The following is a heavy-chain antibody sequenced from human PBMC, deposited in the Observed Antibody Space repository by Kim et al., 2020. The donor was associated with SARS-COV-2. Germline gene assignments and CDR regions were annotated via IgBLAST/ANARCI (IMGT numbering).Heavy chain of an antibody. J-gene: IGHJ4*02. CDR2: INHSGIT. CDR1: GGSFSGYY. CDR3: ARFERDGSGSYQPVY. Sequence: SETPSLTCAVYGGSFSGYYWSWIRQPPGKGLEWIGEINHSGITNYNPSLKSRVTISVDTSKNQFSLKLSSVTAADTAVYYCARFERDGSGSYQPVYWGQGTLVTVSS. V-gene: IGHV4-34*01. D-gene: IGHD3-10*01.